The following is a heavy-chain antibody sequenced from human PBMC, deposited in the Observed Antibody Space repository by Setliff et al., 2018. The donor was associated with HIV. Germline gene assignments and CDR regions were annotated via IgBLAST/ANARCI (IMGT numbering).Heavy chain of an antibody. CDR1: GGIISRYA. J-gene: IGHJ4*02. V-gene: IGHV1-69*06. D-gene: IGHD6-19*01. CDR2: IIPMYDTP. CDR3: ARARGTGWEQCLYY. Sequence: SVKVSCKHSGGIISRYAITWVRQAPGQGLEWVGGIIPMYDTPTYAQKLQGRVTITADRSTNTAYMELRGLRSEDTAVYYCARARGTGWEQCLYYWGQETLVTVSS.